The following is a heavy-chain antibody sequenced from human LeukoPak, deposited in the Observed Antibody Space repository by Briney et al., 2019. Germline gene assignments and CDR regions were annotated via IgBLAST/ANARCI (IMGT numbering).Heavy chain of an antibody. Sequence: ASVKVSCKASGYTFTSYGISWVRQAPGQGLEWMGWISAYNGNTNYAQKLQGRVTMTTDTSTSTAYMGLRSLRSDDTAVYYCAREGYYGSGSRHYYYMDVWGKGTTVTVSS. CDR1: GYTFTSYG. CDR3: AREGYYGSGSRHYYYMDV. V-gene: IGHV1-18*01. J-gene: IGHJ6*03. CDR2: ISAYNGNT. D-gene: IGHD3-10*01.